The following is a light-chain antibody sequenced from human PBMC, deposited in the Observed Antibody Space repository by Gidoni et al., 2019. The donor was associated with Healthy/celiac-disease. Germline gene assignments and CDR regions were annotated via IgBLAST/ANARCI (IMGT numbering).Light chain of an antibody. CDR3: QQRSNWPST. Sequence: EIVLTQSPATLSLSPGERATLSCRASQRVSSYLAWYQPKPGQAPRLLIYDASNRATGIPARFSGSGSGTDFTLTISSLEPEDFAVYYCQQRSNWPSTFGQGTRLEIK. CDR2: DAS. J-gene: IGKJ5*01. V-gene: IGKV3-11*01. CDR1: QRVSSY.